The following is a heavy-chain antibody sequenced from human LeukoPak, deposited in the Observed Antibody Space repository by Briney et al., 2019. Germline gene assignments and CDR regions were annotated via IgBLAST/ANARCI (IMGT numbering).Heavy chain of an antibody. D-gene: IGHD3-22*01. J-gene: IGHJ5*02. V-gene: IGHV4-30-4*07. CDR3: ARGGDSSGYEGRFDP. CDR1: GGSISRSGYS. Sequence: SETLSLTRAVSGGSISRSGYSWSWIRQPPGKGLEWIGYIYYTGSTYYNPSLKSRLTISLDTSKNQFSLKLSSVTAADTAVYYCARGGDSSGYEGRFDPWGQGTLVTVSS. CDR2: IYYTGST.